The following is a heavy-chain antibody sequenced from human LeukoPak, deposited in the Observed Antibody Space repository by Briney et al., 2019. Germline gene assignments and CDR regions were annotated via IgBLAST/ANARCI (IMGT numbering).Heavy chain of an antibody. J-gene: IGHJ3*02. D-gene: IGHD2-2*01. CDR1: GGSISSDTYY. Sequence: SQTLSLTCTVSGGSISSDTYYCSWIRQPAGKGLEWIGRVYTSGSTSYNPSLKSRVTISVDTSKNQFSLKLTSVTAADTAVYYCARWSYCSSTSCYYDAFDIWGQGTMVTVSS. CDR3: ARWSYCSSTSCYYDAFDI. V-gene: IGHV4-61*02. CDR2: VYTSGST.